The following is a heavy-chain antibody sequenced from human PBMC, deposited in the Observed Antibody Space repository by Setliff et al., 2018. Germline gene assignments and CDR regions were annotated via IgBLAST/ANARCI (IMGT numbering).Heavy chain of an antibody. D-gene: IGHD3-22*01. CDR2: ISAYNGNT. J-gene: IGHJ6*02. Sequence: ASVKVSCKASGYTFTSYGISWVRQAPGQGLEWMGWISAYNGNTNYAQKLQGRVTMTTDTSTSTAYMELRSLRSDDTAVHYCARDKATYYDSSGYYFTSSMDVWGQGTTVTVSS. V-gene: IGHV1-18*01. CDR1: GYTFTSYG. CDR3: ARDKATYYDSSGYYFTSSMDV.